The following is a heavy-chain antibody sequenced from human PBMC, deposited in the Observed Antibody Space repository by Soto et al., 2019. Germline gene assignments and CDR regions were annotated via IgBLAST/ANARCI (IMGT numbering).Heavy chain of an antibody. D-gene: IGHD6-13*01. CDR1: RCSISSGGYS. J-gene: IGHJ6*02. CDR2: IYHSGST. Sequence: HLQLQESGSGLVKPSQTLSLTCAVSRCSISSGGYSWSWIRQPPGKGLEWIGYIYHSGSTYYNPSLKSRVTISVDRSKTQFSLKLSSVTAADTAVYYCARVGIAASGGMDVWGQGTKVTV. CDR3: ARVGIAASGGMDV. V-gene: IGHV4-30-2*01.